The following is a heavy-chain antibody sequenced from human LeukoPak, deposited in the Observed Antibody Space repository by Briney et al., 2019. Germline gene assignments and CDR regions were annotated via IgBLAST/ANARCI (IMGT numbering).Heavy chain of an antibody. CDR3: ARLRYQLLSGGDAFDI. D-gene: IGHD2-2*01. Sequence: GSLRLSCAASGFTFSSYSMNWVRQPPGKGLEWIGSIYYSGSTYYSPSLKSRVTISVDTSKNQFSLKLSSVTAADTAVYYCARLRYQLLSGGDAFDIWGQGTMVTVSS. V-gene: IGHV4-39*01. J-gene: IGHJ3*02. CDR2: IYYSGST. CDR1: GFTFSSYSMN.